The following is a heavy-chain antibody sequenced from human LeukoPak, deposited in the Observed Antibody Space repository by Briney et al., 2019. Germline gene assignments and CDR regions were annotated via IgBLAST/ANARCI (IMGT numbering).Heavy chain of an antibody. V-gene: IGHV4-59*08. CDR3: TRGRNYYDSRIFDY. Sequence: SETLSLTCTVSGGSISSYYWSWIRQPPGKGLEWIGYIYYSGSTNYNPSLKSRVTISVDTSKNQFSLKLSSVTAADTAVYYCTRGRNYYDSRIFDYWGQGTLVTVSS. CDR1: GGSISSYY. D-gene: IGHD3-22*01. CDR2: IYYSGST. J-gene: IGHJ4*02.